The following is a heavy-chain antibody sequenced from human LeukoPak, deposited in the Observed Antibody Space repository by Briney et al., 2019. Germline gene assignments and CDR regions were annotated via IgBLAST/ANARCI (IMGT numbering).Heavy chain of an antibody. V-gene: IGHV3-23*01. J-gene: IGHJ4*02. Sequence: GGSLRLSCAASGFTFSSYAMSWVRQAPGKGLEWVSSISISGYTTYYADSVKGRFTISRDTSKNTLYLQMNSLRAADTAVYYCVKSGYNRFDYWGQGALVTVSS. CDR1: GFTFSSYA. D-gene: IGHD5-24*01. CDR3: VKSGYNRFDY. CDR2: ISISGYTT.